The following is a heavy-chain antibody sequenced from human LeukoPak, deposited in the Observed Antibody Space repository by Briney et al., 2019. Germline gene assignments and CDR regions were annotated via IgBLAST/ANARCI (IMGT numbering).Heavy chain of an antibody. CDR3: AKGGSTYYYDSSGYYRTFDY. J-gene: IGHJ4*02. V-gene: IGHV3-23*01. CDR1: GFTFGNYA. Sequence: GGSLRLSCAASGFTFGNYAMSWVRQAPGKGLEWVSALDDGGGYTYYADSVKGRFTISRDNSKNTLYLQMNSLRAEDTAVYYCAKGGSTYYYDSSGYYRTFDYWGQGTLVTVSS. D-gene: IGHD3-22*01. CDR2: LDDGGGYT.